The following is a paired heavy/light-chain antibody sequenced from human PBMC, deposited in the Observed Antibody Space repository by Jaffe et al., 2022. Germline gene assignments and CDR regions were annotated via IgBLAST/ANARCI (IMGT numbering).Heavy chain of an antibody. J-gene: IGHJ1*01. V-gene: IGHV3-48*03. CDR3: AGAPGRYYGSGSYYNVAGYFQH. Sequence: EVQVVESGGGLVQPGGSLRLSCAASGFTFSSYEMNWVRQAPGKGLEWVSYISSSGSTIYYADSVKGRFTISRDNAKNSLYLQMNSLRAEDTAVYYCAGAPGRYYGSGSYYNVAGYFQHWGQGTVVTVSS. D-gene: IGHD3-10*01. CDR1: GFTFSSYE. CDR2: ISSSGSTI.
Light chain of an antibody. J-gene: IGKJ3*01. CDR3: QQYGSSPLFT. CDR1: QSVSNTY. CDR2: GAS. Sequence: IVLTQSPGPLSLSPGERATLSCRASQSVSNTYLAWYQQKPGQAPRLLIYGASSRATGIPDRFSGSGSGTDFTLTISRLEPEDFAVYYCQQYGSSPLFTFGPGTKVDIK. V-gene: IGKV3-20*01.